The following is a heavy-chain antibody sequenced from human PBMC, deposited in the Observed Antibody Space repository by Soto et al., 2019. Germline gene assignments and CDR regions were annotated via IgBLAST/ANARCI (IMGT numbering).Heavy chain of an antibody. V-gene: IGHV4-31*03. CDR2: IYYSGST. CDR1: GASSMSGGYY. CDR3: ALRGSGSYFRY. D-gene: IGHD1-26*01. J-gene: IGHJ4*02. Sequence: SETLSLTCTVSGASSMSGGYYLGWIRQRPGKGLEWIGYIYYSGSTYYNPSLKSRVTISVDTSKNQFSLQLNSVTAEDTAVYYCALRGSGSYFRYWGQGTLVTVSS.